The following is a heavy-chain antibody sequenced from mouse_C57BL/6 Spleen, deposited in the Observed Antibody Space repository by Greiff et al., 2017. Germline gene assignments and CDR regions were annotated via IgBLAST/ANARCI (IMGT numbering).Heavy chain of an antibody. Sequence: QVQLQQPGAELVTPGASVKLSCKVSGYTFTSYWMHWVKQRPGQGLEWIGMIHLNSGSTNYNEKFKSKATLTVDKSSSTAYMQLSSLTSEDSAVYYCARFWDYDRGAWFAYWGQGTLVTVSA. CDR3: ARFWDYDRGAWFAY. J-gene: IGHJ3*01. D-gene: IGHD2-4*01. V-gene: IGHV1-64*01. CDR2: IHLNSGST. CDR1: GYTFTSYW.